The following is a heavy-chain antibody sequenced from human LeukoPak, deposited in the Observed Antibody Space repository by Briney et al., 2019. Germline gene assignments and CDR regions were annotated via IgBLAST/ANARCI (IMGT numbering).Heavy chain of an antibody. CDR2: IYYSGST. CDR1: GGSISSGDHY. CDR3: ARADNYYDGSGYYAYDY. D-gene: IGHD3-22*01. Sequence: SETLSLTCTVSGGSISSGDHYWNWIRQPPGKGLEWIGYIYYSGSTYYNPSLKSRVTISVDTTKNQFSLKLSSVTAADTAVYYCARADNYYDGSGYYAYDYWGQGTLVTVSS. J-gene: IGHJ4*02. V-gene: IGHV4-30-4*01.